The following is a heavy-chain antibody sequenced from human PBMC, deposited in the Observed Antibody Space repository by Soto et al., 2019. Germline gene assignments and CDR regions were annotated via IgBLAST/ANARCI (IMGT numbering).Heavy chain of an antibody. Sequence: GGSLRLSCAASGFTFSSYAMSWVRQAPGKGLEWVSAISGSGGSTYYADSVKGRFTISRDNSKNTLYLQMNSLRAEDTAVYYCANVDILVPSVYYYYGMDVWGQATTVTVS. V-gene: IGHV3-23*01. J-gene: IGHJ6*02. CDR2: ISGSGGST. CDR1: GFTFSSYA. D-gene: IGHD3-9*01. CDR3: ANVDILVPSVYYYYGMDV.